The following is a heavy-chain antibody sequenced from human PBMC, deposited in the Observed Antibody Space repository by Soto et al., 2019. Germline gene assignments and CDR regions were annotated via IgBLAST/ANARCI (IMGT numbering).Heavy chain of an antibody. CDR2: ISANNGKT. CDR3: AGEAINYDYVWGSYHGYFFDR. J-gene: IGHJ4*02. D-gene: IGHD3-16*02. CDR1: GYTFTSYG. V-gene: IGHV1-18*01. Sequence: ASVKVSCKASGYTFTSYGISWVRQAPEQGLEWMGWISANNGKTNYAQKFQGRATMTTDTSTSTAYMELRSLRSDDTAVYYCAGEAINYDYVWGSYHGYFFDRWGQGSLVTV.